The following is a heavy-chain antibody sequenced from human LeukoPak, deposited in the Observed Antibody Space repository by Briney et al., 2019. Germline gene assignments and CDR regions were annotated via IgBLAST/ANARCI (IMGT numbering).Heavy chain of an antibody. J-gene: IGHJ4*02. CDR1: GGSISSHY. CDR3: ARDTDGYLDY. CDR2: IYYSGST. Sequence: PSETLSLTCTVSGGSISSHYWSWIRQPPGKGLEWIGYIYYSGSTNYNPSLKSRVTISVDTSKNQFSLKLSSATAADTAVYYCARDTDGYLDYWGQGTLVNVSS. D-gene: IGHD5-24*01. V-gene: IGHV4-59*11.